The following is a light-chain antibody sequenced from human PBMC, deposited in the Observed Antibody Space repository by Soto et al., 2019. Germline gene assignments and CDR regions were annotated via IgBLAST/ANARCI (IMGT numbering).Light chain of an antibody. CDR1: QTIGTY. J-gene: IGKJ1*01. Sequence: DIKLTQSPSSLAASLGDRVTITCRASQTIGTYVNWYREKSGAAPELLIYDASTLQRGVPSRFRGGASGTDFTLTISSLQLDDFATYYCQQSYNTPLTFGQGTKVDIK. CDR3: QQSYNTPLT. V-gene: IGKV1-39*01. CDR2: DAS.